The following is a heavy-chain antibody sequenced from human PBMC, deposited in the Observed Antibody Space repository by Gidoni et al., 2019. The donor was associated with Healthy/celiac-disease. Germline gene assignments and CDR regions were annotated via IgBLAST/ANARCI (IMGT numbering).Heavy chain of an antibody. CDR1: GYSFTSYW. D-gene: IGHD3-22*01. CDR3: ARPHYYDSSGFRGAFDI. V-gene: IGHV5-10-1*03. J-gene: IGHJ3*02. Sequence: EVQLVQSGAEVKKPGESLRISCKGSGYSFTSYWISWVRQMPGKGLEWMGRIDPSDSYTTYSPSFQGHVTISADKSISTAYLQWSSLKASDTAMYYCARPHYYDSSGFRGAFDIWGQGTMVTVSS. CDR2: IDPSDSYT.